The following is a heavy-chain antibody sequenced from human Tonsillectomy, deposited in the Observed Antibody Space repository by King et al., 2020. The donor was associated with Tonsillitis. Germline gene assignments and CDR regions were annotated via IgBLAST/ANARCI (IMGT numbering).Heavy chain of an antibody. D-gene: IGHD6-19*01. J-gene: IGHJ6*02. V-gene: IGHV1-2*02. CDR2: INPNSGGT. Sequence: GQLVQSGAEVKKPGASVKVSCKASGYTFTGYYMHWVRQAPGQGLEWMGWINPNSGGTNYAQKFQGRVTMTRDTSISTAYMELSRLTSDDTAVYYCARTPGWSMGNLSVWGQGTTVTVSS. CDR1: GYTFTGYY. CDR3: ARTPGWSMGNLSV.